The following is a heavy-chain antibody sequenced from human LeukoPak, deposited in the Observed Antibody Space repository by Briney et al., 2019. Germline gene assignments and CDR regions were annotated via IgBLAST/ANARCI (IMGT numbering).Heavy chain of an antibody. CDR3: AKDIQLST. CDR1: GFTFSVAA. Sequence: GGSLRLSCAPSGFTFSVAAITWVRQAPRKGLEWVSLIGAGGESTYYAGSVKGRFTISRDNSKNTLSLQMNSLRVEDTAMYFCAKDIQLSTWGLGTMVTVSS. CDR2: IGAGGEST. V-gene: IGHV3-23*01. J-gene: IGHJ3*01. D-gene: IGHD5-24*01.